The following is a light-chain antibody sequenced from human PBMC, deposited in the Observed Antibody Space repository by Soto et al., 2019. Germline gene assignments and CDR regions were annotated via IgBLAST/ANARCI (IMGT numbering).Light chain of an antibody. J-gene: IGKJ5*01. CDR1: QGIYNY. Sequence: ETVLTQSPATMYLSPGDRVTLSSRASQGIYNYLGWYKQKPGQTPRLLTFDASHRATGIPARFSGSVSGTDFTLTISSLEPEDFAVYYCQQRGNWPITFGQGTRLEIK. CDR3: QQRGNWPIT. CDR2: DAS. V-gene: IGKV3D-11*01.